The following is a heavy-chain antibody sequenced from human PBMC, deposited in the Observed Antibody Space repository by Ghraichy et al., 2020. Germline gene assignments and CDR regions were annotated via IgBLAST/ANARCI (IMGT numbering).Heavy chain of an antibody. CDR2: ISAYNGNT. J-gene: IGHJ6*02. D-gene: IGHD5-18*01. CDR1: GYTFTSYG. V-gene: IGHV1-18*01. CDR3: ARDRISWIQLWFTFDGMDV. Sequence: ASVKVSCKASGYTFTSYGISWVRQAPGQGLEWMGWISAYNGNTNYAQKLQGRVTMTTDTSKSTAYTELRSLRSDDTAVYYCARDRISWIQLWFTFDGMDVWGQGTTVTVSS.